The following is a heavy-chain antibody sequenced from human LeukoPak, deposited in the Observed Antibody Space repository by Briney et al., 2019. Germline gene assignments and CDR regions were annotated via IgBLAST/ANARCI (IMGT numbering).Heavy chain of an antibody. V-gene: IGHV1-8*01. CDR3: ARTGTASRNYYYCYMDV. Sequence: GASVKVSCKASGYTFTSYDINWVRQATGQGLEWMGWMNPNSGNTGYAQKFQGRVTMTRNTSISTAYMELGSLRSEDTAVYYCARTGTASRNYYYCYMDVWGKGTTVTVSS. J-gene: IGHJ6*03. CDR1: GYTFTSYD. CDR2: MNPNSGNT. D-gene: IGHD1-1*01.